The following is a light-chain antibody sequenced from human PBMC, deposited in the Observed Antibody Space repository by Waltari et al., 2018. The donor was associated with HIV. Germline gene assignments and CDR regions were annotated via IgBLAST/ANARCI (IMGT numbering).Light chain of an antibody. J-gene: IGKJ3*01. CDR2: AGS. CDR1: QTTSSY. V-gene: IGKV1-9*01. CDR3: QQLNTYPVT. Sequence: DIQLTQSPAVLSGSVGDRVNIACRASQTTSSYLAWYQQKPGKAPKLLIYAGSTLQSGVPSRFSGSGSGTEFTLTISSLQPEDFATYYCQQLNTYPVTFGPGTRVEIK.